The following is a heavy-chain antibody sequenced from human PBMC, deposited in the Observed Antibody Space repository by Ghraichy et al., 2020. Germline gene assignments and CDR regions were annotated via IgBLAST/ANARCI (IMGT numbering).Heavy chain of an antibody. CDR2: ISSNGGST. CDR3: VKDSDTAMVTGGVFDY. J-gene: IGHJ4*02. V-gene: IGHV3-64D*06. Sequence: GGSLRLSCSASGFTFSSYAMHWVRQAPGKGLEYVSAISSNGGSTYYADSVKGRFTISRDNSKNTLYLQMSSLRAEDTAVYYCVKDSDTAMVTGGVFDYWGQGTLVTVSS. D-gene: IGHD5-18*01. CDR1: GFTFSSYA.